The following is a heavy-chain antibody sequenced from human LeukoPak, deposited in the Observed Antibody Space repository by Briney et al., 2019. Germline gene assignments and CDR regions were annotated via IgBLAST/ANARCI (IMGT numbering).Heavy chain of an antibody. CDR1: GFTFSSFW. CDR2: INGDGSQT. V-gene: IGHV3-74*01. CDR3: AKSDWFDP. J-gene: IGHJ5*02. Sequence: GGSLRLSCAASGFTFSSFWIYWVRHAPGKGLVWVSRINGDGSQTLYAESVKGRFTISRDNARGTLYLQMNSLRVDDTAVYYCAKSDWFDPCGRGILVTVSS.